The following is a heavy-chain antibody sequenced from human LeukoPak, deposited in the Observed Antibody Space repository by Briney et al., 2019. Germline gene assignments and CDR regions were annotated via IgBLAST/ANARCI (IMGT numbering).Heavy chain of an antibody. CDR2: MNPNSGNT. V-gene: IGHV1-8*01. J-gene: IGHJ4*02. CDR3: AGGALRYSYGYGGFCDY. CDR1: GYTFTSYD. D-gene: IGHD5-18*01. Sequence: GASVKVSCKASGYTFTSYDINWVRQATGQGLEWMGWMNPNSGNTAYAQTFQGRVTMTRNTSISTAYMELSSLRSEATAVYYCAGGALRYSYGYGGFCDYWGQGALGTVCS.